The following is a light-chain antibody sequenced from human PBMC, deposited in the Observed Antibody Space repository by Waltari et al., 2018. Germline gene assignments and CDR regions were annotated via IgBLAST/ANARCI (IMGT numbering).Light chain of an antibody. CDR2: EDN. CDR3: CSYAGSFTLV. J-gene: IGLJ2*01. V-gene: IGLV2-23*01. CDR1: RGDIGPYNL. Sequence: ALTQPASVSGSAGQSVTISCTGTRGDIGPYNLVSWYQQHPGKAPKLIIYEDNRRPSGISPRFSASKSGNTASLTISGLQAEDEADYHCCSYAGSFTLVFGGGTKVTVL.